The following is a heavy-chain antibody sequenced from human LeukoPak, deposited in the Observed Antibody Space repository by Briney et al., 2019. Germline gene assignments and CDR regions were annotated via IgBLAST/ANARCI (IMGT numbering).Heavy chain of an antibody. Sequence: KPSETLSLTCTVSGGSISIYYWSWIRQPPGKGLEWIGEINHSGSTNYNPSLKSRVTISVDTSKNQFSLKLSSVTAADTAVYYCARGLPPGNYGSENFDYWGQGTLVTVSS. CDR2: INHSGST. D-gene: IGHD3-10*01. CDR1: GGSISIYY. V-gene: IGHV4-34*01. CDR3: ARGLPPGNYGSENFDY. J-gene: IGHJ4*02.